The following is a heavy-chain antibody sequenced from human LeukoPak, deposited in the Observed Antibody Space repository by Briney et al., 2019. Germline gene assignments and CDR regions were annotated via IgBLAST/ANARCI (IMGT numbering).Heavy chain of an antibody. Sequence: GGSLRLSCAASGLTFSSYWMSWVRQAPGKGLEWVANIKQDGSEKYYVDSVKGRFTISRDNAKNSLYLHLNSLRVEDTGVYYCVSGSSWSTSVFVRNWGQGTLVTVSS. D-gene: IGHD6-13*01. CDR3: VSGSSWSTSVFVRN. J-gene: IGHJ4*02. CDR1: GLTFSSYW. CDR2: IKQDGSEK. V-gene: IGHV3-7*01.